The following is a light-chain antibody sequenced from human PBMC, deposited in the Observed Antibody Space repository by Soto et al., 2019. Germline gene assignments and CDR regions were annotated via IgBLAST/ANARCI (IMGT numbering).Light chain of an antibody. V-gene: IGLV7-43*01. CDR1: TGAVTSGNY. CDR3: LLYYGGAHLV. CDR2: TTN. J-gene: IGLJ3*02. Sequence: QAVVIQEPSLTVSPGGTVTLTCASSTGAVTSGNYASWFQQFPGQPPRTLIYTTNNRHSWTPARFSGSLLGGRAALTLSGAQPEDEAEYYCLLYYGGAHLVFGGGTKVTVL.